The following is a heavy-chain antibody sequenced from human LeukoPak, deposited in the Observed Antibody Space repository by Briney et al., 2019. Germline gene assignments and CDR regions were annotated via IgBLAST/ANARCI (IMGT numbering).Heavy chain of an antibody. CDR1: GFTFSSYA. D-gene: IGHD2-2*01. Sequence: PGGSLRLSCAASGFTFSSYAMSWVRQAPGKGLEWVSAISGSGGSTYYADSVKGRFTISRDNSKNTLYMQMNSLRAEDTAVYYCAKEGRIVVVPAATQYWGQGTLVTVSS. J-gene: IGHJ4*02. CDR2: ISGSGGST. CDR3: AKEGRIVVVPAATQY. V-gene: IGHV3-23*01.